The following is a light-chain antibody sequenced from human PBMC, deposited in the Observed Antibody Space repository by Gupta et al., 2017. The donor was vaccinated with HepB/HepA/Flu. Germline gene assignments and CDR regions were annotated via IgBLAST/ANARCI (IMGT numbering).Light chain of an antibody. CDR2: GAS. CDR1: QSVSSN. CDR3: QQESSSPIA. V-gene: IGKV3-15*01. J-gene: IGKJ4*01. Sequence: DIVMTQSPATLSVSPGEIATLSCRASQSVSSNLAWYQQKPGQAPRLLIYGASSRATGIPDRFSGSGSGTEFTLTISRLEPEDFAVYYCQQESSSPIAFGRGTKVDIK.